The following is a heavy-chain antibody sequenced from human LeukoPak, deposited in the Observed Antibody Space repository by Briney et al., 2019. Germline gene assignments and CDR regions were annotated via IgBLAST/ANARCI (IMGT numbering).Heavy chain of an antibody. CDR2: ISGSGGTT. Sequence: PGGSLRLSCAASGLTFSSYAMSWVRQSPGKGLEWVSGISGSGGTTHDADSVKGRFTISRDNSENTLYLQMSSLRVEDTAVYYCAKGVYSTASGAFDIWGQGTMVTVSS. CDR1: GLTFSSYA. J-gene: IGHJ3*02. V-gene: IGHV3-23*01. CDR3: AKGVYSTASGAFDI. D-gene: IGHD6-6*01.